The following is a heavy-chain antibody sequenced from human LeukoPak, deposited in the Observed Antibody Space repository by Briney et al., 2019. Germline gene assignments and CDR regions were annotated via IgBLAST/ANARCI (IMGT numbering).Heavy chain of an antibody. CDR1: GYTFTGYY. CDR2: INPNSGGT. V-gene: IGHV1-2*02. J-gene: IGHJ4*02. D-gene: IGHD2-15*01. Sequence: ASVTVSCKASGYTFTGYYMHWVRQAPGQGLEWMGWINPNSGGTNYAQKFQGRVTMTRDTSISTAYMELSRLRSDDTAVYYCARDRSHLNIVVVVAATQELDYWGQGTLVTVSS. CDR3: ARDRSHLNIVVVVAATQELDY.